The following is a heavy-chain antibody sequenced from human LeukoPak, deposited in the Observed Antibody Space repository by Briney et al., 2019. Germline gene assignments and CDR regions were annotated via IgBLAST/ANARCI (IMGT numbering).Heavy chain of an antibody. Sequence: SETLSLTCAVYGGSFSGYYWSWIRQPPGKGLEWIGEINHSGSTNYNPSLKSRVTISVDTSKNQFSLKLSSVTAADTAVYYCARGLHWYYDYWGQGTPVTVSS. CDR1: GGSFSGYY. CDR2: INHSGST. CDR3: ARGLHWYYDY. V-gene: IGHV4-34*01. D-gene: IGHD1-7*01. J-gene: IGHJ4*02.